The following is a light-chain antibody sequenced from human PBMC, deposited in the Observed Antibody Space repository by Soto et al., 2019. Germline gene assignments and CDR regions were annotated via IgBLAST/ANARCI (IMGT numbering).Light chain of an antibody. V-gene: IGKV3-15*01. CDR2: GAS. Sequence: EVVMTQSPATLSVSPGERATLSCRASQSVSSSLAWYQQKPGQAPRLLMHGASTRATAIPARFSGSGSGTEFTLTISSLQSEDFEVYYCQQYHNWPPYTFGQGTKLEIK. J-gene: IGKJ2*01. CDR1: QSVSSS. CDR3: QQYHNWPPYT.